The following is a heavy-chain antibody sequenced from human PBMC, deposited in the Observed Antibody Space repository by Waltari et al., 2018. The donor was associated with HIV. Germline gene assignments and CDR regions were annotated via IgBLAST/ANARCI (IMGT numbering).Heavy chain of an antibody. J-gene: IGHJ3*02. V-gene: IGHV3-30*02. CDR2: LRSDGDHG. D-gene: IGHD3-22*01. CDR1: GFTLSDYG. Sequence: QVQLVESGGGVVQPGGPLRLSCIASGFTLSDYGMHWVRQAPGKGAGWLTFLRSDGDHGYSSESVKCRFTISRDKSKNTLYLRMDRLRPADTSVYFCAKDFHSSGYYFASAFDTRGQGTVVTVS. CDR3: AKDFHSSGYYFASAFDT.